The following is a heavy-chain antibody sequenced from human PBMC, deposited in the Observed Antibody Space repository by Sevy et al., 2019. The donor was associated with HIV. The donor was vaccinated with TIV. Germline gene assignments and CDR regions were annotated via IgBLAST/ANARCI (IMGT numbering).Heavy chain of an antibody. V-gene: IGHV4-34*01. J-gene: IGHJ5*02. CDR3: ARSPPVVVVPGAPSWFDH. D-gene: IGHD2-2*01. CDR2: INESGIT. Sequence: SETLSLTCAVHDGSFSGYYWNWIRQLPGKGLEWIGEINESGITYYNPSLKSRVTISVDTSKKKFSLKLNSVTAVDSAVYFCARSPPVVVVPGAPSWFDHWGQGTLVTVSS. CDR1: DGSFSGYY.